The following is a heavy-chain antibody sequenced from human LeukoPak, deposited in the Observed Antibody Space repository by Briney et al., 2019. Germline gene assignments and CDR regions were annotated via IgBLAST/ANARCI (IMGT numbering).Heavy chain of an antibody. CDR1: GFAFSTYA. V-gene: IGHV3-23*01. CDR2: ISGSGGGT. J-gene: IGHJ4*02. D-gene: IGHD2-21*01. Sequence: PGGSLRLGCAASGFAFSTYAMSWARQATGEGLEWVSGISGSGGGTYYADSVKGRFTITRENSKNTLYLQMNSLIAGDTAIYYCAKNRALHEIDYWGQGTLVTVSS. CDR3: AKNRALHEIDY.